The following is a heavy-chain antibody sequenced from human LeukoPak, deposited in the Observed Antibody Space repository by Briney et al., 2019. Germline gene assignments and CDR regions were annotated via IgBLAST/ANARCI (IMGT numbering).Heavy chain of an antibody. V-gene: IGHV4-61*02. CDR3: AREDWGYGHYYYYMDV. CDR2: IYTSGST. CDR1: GGSISSGRYY. J-gene: IGHJ6*03. D-gene: IGHD3/OR15-3a*01. Sequence: SQTLSLTCTVSGGSISSGRYYWSWIRQPAGTGLEGIGRIYTSGSTNYNPSLKSRVTISVDTSKNQFSLKLSSVTAADTAVYYCAREDWGYGHYYYYMDVWGKGTTVTVSS.